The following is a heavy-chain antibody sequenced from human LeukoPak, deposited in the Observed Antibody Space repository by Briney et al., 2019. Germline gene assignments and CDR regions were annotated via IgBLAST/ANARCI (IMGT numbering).Heavy chain of an antibody. Sequence: GGSLRLSCAASGFSFSSYGMYWVRQAPGKGLEWVASIGVVSDYVYYPDSLKGRFTIFRDNPKNSLYLQIDSLRDEDTAVYYCAKEIGRRYSVDVWGQGTTVVVPS. CDR2: IGVVSDYV. CDR3: AKEIGRRYSVDV. J-gene: IGHJ6*02. D-gene: IGHD2-21*01. V-gene: IGHV3-21*01. CDR1: GFSFSSYG.